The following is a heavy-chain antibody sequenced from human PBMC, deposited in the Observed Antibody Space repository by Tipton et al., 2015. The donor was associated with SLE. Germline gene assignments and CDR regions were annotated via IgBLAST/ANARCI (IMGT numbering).Heavy chain of an antibody. D-gene: IGHD3-22*01. CDR3: ARVKGYHYDSSDY. V-gene: IGHV3-74*01. CDR1: GFTFSSYW. CDR2: INSDGSST. Sequence: SLRLSCAASGFTFSSYWMHWVRQVPGKGLVWVSRINSDGSSTNYADSVKGRFTISRDNSKSTLYLQMNSLRPEDTAVYYCARVKGYHYDSSDYWGQGTLVIVSS. J-gene: IGHJ4*02.